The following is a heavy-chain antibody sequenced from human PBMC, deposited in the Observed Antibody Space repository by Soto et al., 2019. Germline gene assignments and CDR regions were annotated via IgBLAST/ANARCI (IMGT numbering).Heavy chain of an antibody. CDR2: INHSGST. J-gene: IGHJ3*02. V-gene: IGHV4-34*01. Sequence: SETLSLTCAVYGGSFSGYYWSWIRQPPGKGLEWIGEINHSGSTNNNPSLKSRVTISVDTSKNRFSLKLSSVTAADTAVYYCAGFDTTYYYDSSGYAFDIWGQGTMVTVSS. D-gene: IGHD3-22*01. CDR1: GGSFSGYY. CDR3: AGFDTTYYYDSSGYAFDI.